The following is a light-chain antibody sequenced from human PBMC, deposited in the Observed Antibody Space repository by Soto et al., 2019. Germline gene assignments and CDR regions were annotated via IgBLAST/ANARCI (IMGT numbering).Light chain of an antibody. J-gene: IGKJ1*01. Sequence: EIVMTQSPATLSVSPGERATLSCRASQSVSNILAWYQQKPGQAPRLLIYAASTRATGIPARFSGSGSGTEFTLTISSLQPEDVATYYCQKYNSAPWTFGQGTKVDIK. V-gene: IGKV3-15*01. CDR2: AAS. CDR3: QKYNSAPWT. CDR1: QSVSNI.